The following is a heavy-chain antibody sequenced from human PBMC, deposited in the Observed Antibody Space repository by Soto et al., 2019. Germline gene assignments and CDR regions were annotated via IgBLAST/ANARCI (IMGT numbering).Heavy chain of an antibody. J-gene: IGHJ1*01. Sequence: QVQLQESGPGLVKPSQTLSLACTVSGGSISSGGYYGSWIRQHPGKGLEWIGYIYYSGSTYYNPSLMSRVTISVDTSKNQFSLKLSSVTAADTAVYYCARELRSYFQHWGQGTLVTVSS. V-gene: IGHV4-31*03. CDR3: ARELRSYFQH. D-gene: IGHD3-16*01. CDR2: IYYSGST. CDR1: GGSISSGGYY.